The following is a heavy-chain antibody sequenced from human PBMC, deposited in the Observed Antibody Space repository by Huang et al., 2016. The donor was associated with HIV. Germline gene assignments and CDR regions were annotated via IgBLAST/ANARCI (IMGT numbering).Heavy chain of an antibody. CDR1: GFTFSTYY. J-gene: IGHJ4*02. CDR3: ATGITVAGGEFYFDY. V-gene: IGHV3-11*01. Sequence: QVRLVESGGGLVKPGGSLRLSCAASGFTFSTYYASWIRQAPGKGLEWMSFLGGTGTVMYYADSVRGRFVITMDNSKNSLYLQRNNLRAEDTAVYFCATGITVAGGEFYFDYWGQGDLVTVSS. D-gene: IGHD6-19*01. CDR2: LGGTGTVM.